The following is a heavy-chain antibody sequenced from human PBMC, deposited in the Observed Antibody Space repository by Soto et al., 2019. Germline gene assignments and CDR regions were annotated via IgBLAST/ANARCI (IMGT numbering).Heavy chain of an antibody. Sequence: GGSLRLSCAASGFTFSSYAMSWVRQAPGKGLEWVSAISGSGGSTYYADSVQGRFTISRDNSKNTLSLQMSSLTADDTAIYYCVREGRGSFDFWGRGTMVTVSS. CDR2: ISGSGGST. D-gene: IGHD5-12*01. V-gene: IGHV3-23*01. J-gene: IGHJ3*01. CDR1: GFTFSSYA. CDR3: VREGRGSFDF.